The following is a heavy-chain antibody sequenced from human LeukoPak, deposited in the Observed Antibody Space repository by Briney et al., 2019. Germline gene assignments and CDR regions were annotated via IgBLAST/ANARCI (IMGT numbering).Heavy chain of an antibody. CDR1: GFTFSSYD. V-gene: IGHV3-13*01. D-gene: IGHD6-13*01. CDR2: IGTAGDT. Sequence: PGGSLRLSCAASGFTFSSYDMHWVRQATGKGLDWVSAIGTAGDTYYPGSVKGRFTNSRKKAKNSLYLQMNSLRAGDTAVYYCARGRYSSSWKAFDIWGQGTMVTVSS. J-gene: IGHJ3*02. CDR3: ARGRYSSSWKAFDI.